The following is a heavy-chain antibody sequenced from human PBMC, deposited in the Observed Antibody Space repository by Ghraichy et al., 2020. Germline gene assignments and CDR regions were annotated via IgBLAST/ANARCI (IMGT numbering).Heavy chain of an antibody. D-gene: IGHD3-10*01. CDR3: AKENGHGAGSYSNGVDV. J-gene: IGHJ6*02. Sequence: SLNISCTVSGGSITTGGYLWTWIRQHPGKGLEWLGITDYSGTTAYNPSLKSRLIIALDTSRSQFSLTLTSVTAADTAVYFCAKENGHGAGSYSNGVDVWGQGTTVIVS. CDR1: GGSITTGGYL. CDR2: TDYSGTT. V-gene: IGHV4-31*03.